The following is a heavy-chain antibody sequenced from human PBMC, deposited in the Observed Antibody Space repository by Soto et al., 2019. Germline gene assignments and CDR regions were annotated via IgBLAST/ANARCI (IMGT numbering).Heavy chain of an antibody. CDR2: INYDGTSV. V-gene: IGHV3-48*02. CDR3: TRDRHWEQWQGPHDALEI. J-gene: IGHJ3*02. Sequence: EMQLVESGGGLVQPGESLRLSCVASGFTFTIYSMSWVRQAPGKGLEWISYINYDGTSVYYSDSVKGRFTISSDNAQNSLFLQVNSLRDEDTALYYCTRDRHWEQWQGPHDALEIWGQGTMVTVSS. D-gene: IGHD6-19*01. CDR1: GFTFTIYS.